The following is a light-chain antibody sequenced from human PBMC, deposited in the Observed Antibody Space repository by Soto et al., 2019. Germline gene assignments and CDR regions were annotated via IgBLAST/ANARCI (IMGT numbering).Light chain of an antibody. J-gene: IGKJ4*01. Sequence: AMPLTQSPASLSASVGDTVTIACRASQGIRKDLGWYQQKPGQAPKLLIYTTSSLHSGVPSRFSGSGSQRDFTLTISGLQPEDFATYYCLQSYIYPLTFGGGTKVEI. CDR1: QGIRKD. CDR3: LQSYIYPLT. CDR2: TTS. V-gene: IGKV1-6*01.